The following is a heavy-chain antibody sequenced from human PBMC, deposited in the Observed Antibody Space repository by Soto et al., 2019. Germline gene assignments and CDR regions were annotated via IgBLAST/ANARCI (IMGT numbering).Heavy chain of an antibody. CDR2: INPGNRNT. D-gene: IGHD3-10*01. CDR3: ARDVGAFDI. Sequence: QVQLVQSGAEVKEPGASVKVSCKASGYIFTNYPMHWVRQAPGQRLEWMGWINPGNRNTKYSQKFQGRVTITRDTSASTAYMELSSLRSEDTAVYYCARDVGAFDIWGQGTMVTVSS. V-gene: IGHV1-3*01. J-gene: IGHJ3*02. CDR1: GYIFTNYP.